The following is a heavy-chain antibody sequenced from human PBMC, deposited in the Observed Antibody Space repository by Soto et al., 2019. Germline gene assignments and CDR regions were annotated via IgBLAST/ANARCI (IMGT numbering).Heavy chain of an antibody. D-gene: IGHD2-21*02. J-gene: IGHJ4*02. CDR1: GYSFTNYW. Sequence: GESLKISCKGSGYSFTNYWIGWVRQMPGKGPEWMGAIYAGDSDTRYSPSFQGQVTISVEKSITTAYVQWSSLKASDTATYFCARSGKSDARNFDFWGQGTPVTVSS. V-gene: IGHV5-51*01. CDR2: IYAGDSDT. CDR3: ARSGKSDARNFDF.